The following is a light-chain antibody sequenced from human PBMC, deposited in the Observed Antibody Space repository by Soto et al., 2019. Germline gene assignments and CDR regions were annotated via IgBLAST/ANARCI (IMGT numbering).Light chain of an antibody. CDR1: SSDVGKYNL. J-gene: IGLJ2*01. V-gene: IGLV2-23*01. CDR3: CSYAGGTSVV. CDR2: EDV. Sequence: QSALTQPASVSGSPGQSITISCTGTSSDVGKYNLVSWYQQHPGKAPKLMIYEDVERPSGISNRSSGSKSGNTASLTISGLRTEDEADYYCCSYAGGTSVVFGGGTQLTVL.